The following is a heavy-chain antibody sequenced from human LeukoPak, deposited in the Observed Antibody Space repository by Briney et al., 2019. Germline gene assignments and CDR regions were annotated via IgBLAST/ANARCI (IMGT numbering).Heavy chain of an antibody. J-gene: IGHJ4*02. D-gene: IGHD1-20*01. CDR1: GFTFSSYA. Sequence: GGSLRLSCAASGFTFSSYAMSWVRQAPGKGLEWVANIKQDGSEKYYVDSVKGRFTISRDNAKNSLYLQMNSLRAEDTAVYYCATDDGITGTTHGYWGQGTLVTVSS. V-gene: IGHV3-7*01. CDR3: ATDDGITGTTHGY. CDR2: IKQDGSEK.